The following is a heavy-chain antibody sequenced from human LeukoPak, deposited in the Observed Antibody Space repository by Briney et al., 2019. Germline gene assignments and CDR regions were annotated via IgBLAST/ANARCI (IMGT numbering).Heavy chain of an antibody. CDR3: AKSDNSGPDH. D-gene: IGHD3-22*01. J-gene: IGHJ4*02. Sequence: PGGSLRLSCAASGFTFRTFWMHWVRQAPGKGLVWVARVNNIGTSRSYADFVKGRFTITRDNAKNTLDLQMNNLRADDTAVYYCAKSDNSGPDHWGQGTLVTVSS. CDR1: GFTFRTFW. CDR2: VNNIGTSR. V-gene: IGHV3-74*01.